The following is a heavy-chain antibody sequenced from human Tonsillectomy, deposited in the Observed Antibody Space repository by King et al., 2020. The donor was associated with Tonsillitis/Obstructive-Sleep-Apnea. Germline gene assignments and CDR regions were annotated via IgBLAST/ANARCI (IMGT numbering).Heavy chain of an antibody. CDR1: GFTFSDHY. CDR3: ARGGEGPNPLRSTNYFYGMDV. D-gene: IGHD1-26*01. Sequence: VQLVESGGGLVQPGGSLRLSCAASGFTFSDHYMDWVRQATGKGLEWIGRSRNKANDYTTKYAASVEGRFTIARDDSKNSLFLQMNSLKIEDAHVYYCARGGEGPNPLRSTNYFYGMDVWGQGTTVTVSS. CDR2: SRNKANDYTT. V-gene: IGHV3-72*01. J-gene: IGHJ6*02.